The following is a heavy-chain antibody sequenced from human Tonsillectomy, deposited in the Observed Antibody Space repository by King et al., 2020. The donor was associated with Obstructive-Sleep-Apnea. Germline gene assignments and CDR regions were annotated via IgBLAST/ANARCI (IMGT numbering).Heavy chain of an antibody. V-gene: IGHV4-34*01. D-gene: IGHD2-15*01. J-gene: IGHJ5*02. CDR3: AKGAGSFDP. CDR1: GGSFSGYF. Sequence: VQLQQWGAGLLKPSETLSLTCAVYGGSFSGYFWSWIRHPPGKGLEWIGEINLGGNTNYNPSLKSRGNISINTTKNQFSLKLTSVTAADTAVYYCAKGAGSFDPWGQGSLVTVSS. CDR2: INLGGNT.